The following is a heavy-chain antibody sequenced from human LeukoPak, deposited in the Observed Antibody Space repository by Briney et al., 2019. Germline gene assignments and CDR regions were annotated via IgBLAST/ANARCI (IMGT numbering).Heavy chain of an antibody. CDR3: ARFAWTETIAY. Sequence: SETLSLTCTVSGGSISSGDYYWSWIRQPPGKGLEWIGYIYYSGSTYYNPSLKSRVTISVDTSKNQFSLKLSSVTAADTAVYYCARFAWTETIAYGAQGPWATASS. V-gene: IGHV4-30-4*01. CDR1: GGSISSGDYY. CDR2: IYYSGST. D-gene: IGHD3/OR15-3a*01. J-gene: IGHJ4*02.